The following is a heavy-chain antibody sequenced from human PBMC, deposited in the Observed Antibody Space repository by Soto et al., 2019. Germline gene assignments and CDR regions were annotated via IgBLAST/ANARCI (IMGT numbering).Heavy chain of an antibody. J-gene: IGHJ6*02. V-gene: IGHV2-5*02. CDR3: VHSRCGGDCLQSYSSHHSYGMDI. CDR2: IYWDDDK. CDR1: GFSLSTSGVG. Sequence: SGPTLVNPTQTLTLTCTFSGFSLSTSGVGVGWIRQPPGKALEWLALIYWDDDKRYSPSLKNRLTIAKDTSKNQVVLTMTNMDPVDTATYYCVHSRCGGDCLQSYSSHHSYGMDIWGQGTTVTLSS. D-gene: IGHD2-21*02.